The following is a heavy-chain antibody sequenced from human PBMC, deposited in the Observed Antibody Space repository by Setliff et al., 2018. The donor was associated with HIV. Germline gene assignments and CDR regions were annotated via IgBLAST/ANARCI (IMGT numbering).Heavy chain of an antibody. J-gene: IGHJ4*02. CDR1: GGSISSGDYY. CDR3: ARRFSSGSYYDY. D-gene: IGHD1-26*01. Sequence: SETLSLTCTVSGGSISSGDYYWGWIRQPPGKGLQWIGHIFSSGSTYYNPSLKSRVTISVDTSRNQFSLKLTSVTAADTAMYYCARRFSSGSYYDYWGQGTLVTVSS. CDR2: IFSSGST. V-gene: IGHV4-39*01.